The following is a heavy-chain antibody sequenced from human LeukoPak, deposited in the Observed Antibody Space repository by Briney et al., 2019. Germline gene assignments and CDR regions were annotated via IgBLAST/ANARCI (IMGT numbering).Heavy chain of an antibody. CDR1: GGTFSSYA. CDR3: ARDGGLDYYDSSGYYEGSDY. CDR2: IIPIFGTA. Sequence: SVKVSCKASGGTFSSYAISWVRQAPGQGLEWMGRIIPIFGTANYAQKFQGRVTITTDESTSTAYMELSSLRSEDTAVYYCARDGGLDYYDSSGYYEGSDYWGQGILVTVSS. J-gene: IGHJ4*02. D-gene: IGHD3-22*01. V-gene: IGHV1-69*05.